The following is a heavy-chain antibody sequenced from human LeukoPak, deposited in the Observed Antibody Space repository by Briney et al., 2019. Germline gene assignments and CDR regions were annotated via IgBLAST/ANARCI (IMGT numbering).Heavy chain of an antibody. D-gene: IGHD3-10*01. CDR1: GVTFSSSW. CDR3: AKISSGPGNLYGMDV. Sequence: PGGSLRLSCAASGVTFSSSWMSWVRQAPGKGLEWVASIKQDGSEKYYVDFVKGRFSISRDNAKNSLYLQMNSLRADDTAIYYCAKISSGPGNLYGMDVWGPGTTVTVSS. CDR2: IKQDGSEK. J-gene: IGHJ6*02. V-gene: IGHV3-7*05.